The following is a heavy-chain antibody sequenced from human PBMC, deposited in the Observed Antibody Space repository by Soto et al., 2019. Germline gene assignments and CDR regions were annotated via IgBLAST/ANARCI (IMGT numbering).Heavy chain of an antibody. J-gene: IGHJ5*02. Sequence: ASVKVSCKASGCSFTGYYIHWLRQAPGQGLEGMGWHNAHSCGTEYAQKFQGRVTLTRDTSIATAYLTLTSLTSDDTALYFCAKDLTRQPAYWLDPGAQGTPVTVSS. CDR3: AKDLTRQPAYWLDP. CDR2: HNAHSCGT. CDR1: GCSFTGYY. D-gene: IGHD3-16*01. V-gene: IGHV1-2*02.